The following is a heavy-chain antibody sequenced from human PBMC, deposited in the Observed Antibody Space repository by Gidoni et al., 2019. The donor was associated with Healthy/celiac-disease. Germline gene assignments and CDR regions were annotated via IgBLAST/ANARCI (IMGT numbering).Heavy chain of an antibody. J-gene: IGHJ6*03. D-gene: IGHD3-10*01. CDR2: INHSGST. Sequence: QVQLQQWGAGLLKPSATLSLTCAVYGGSFSGYYWSWIRQPPGKGLEWIGEINHSGSTNYNPSLKSRVTISVDTSKDQFSLKLSSVTAADTAVYYCARLIHYYGSGSYEYYYMDVWGKGTTVTVSS. CDR3: ARLIHYYGSGSYEYYYMDV. CDR1: GGSFSGYY. V-gene: IGHV4-34*01.